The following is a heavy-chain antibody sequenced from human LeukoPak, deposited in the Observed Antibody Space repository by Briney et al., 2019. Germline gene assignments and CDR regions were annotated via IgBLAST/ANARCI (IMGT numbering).Heavy chain of an antibody. CDR2: ISGSGGST. CDR1: GFTFDDYA. D-gene: IGHD1-1*01. CDR3: AKGGSLDPRGYYFDY. Sequence: PGGSLRLSCAASGFTFDDYAMHWVRQAPGKGLEWVSAISGSGGSTYYADSVKGRFTISRDNSKNTLYLQMNSLRAEDTAVYYCAKGGSLDPRGYYFDYWGQGTLVTVSS. V-gene: IGHV3-23*01. J-gene: IGHJ4*02.